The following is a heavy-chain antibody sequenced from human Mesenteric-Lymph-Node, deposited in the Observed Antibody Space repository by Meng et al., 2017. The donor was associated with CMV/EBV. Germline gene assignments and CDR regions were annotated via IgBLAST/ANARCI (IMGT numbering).Heavy chain of an antibody. V-gene: IGHV3-11*06. CDR2: ISSSSSYT. Sequence: ASGFTFSDYYMSWIRQAPGKGLEWVSYISSSSSYTNYADSVKGRFTISRDNAKNSLYLQMNSLRAEDTAVYYCASIYDSSGYYYRDWGQGTLVTVSS. CDR3: ASIYDSSGYYYRD. J-gene: IGHJ4*02. D-gene: IGHD3-22*01. CDR1: GFTFSDYY.